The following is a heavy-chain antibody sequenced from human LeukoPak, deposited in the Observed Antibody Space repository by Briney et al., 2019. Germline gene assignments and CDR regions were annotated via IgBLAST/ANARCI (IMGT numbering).Heavy chain of an antibody. J-gene: IGHJ4*02. Sequence: KASETLSLTCAVSGGSISRSSYYWGWIRQPPGKGLEWIGNIYYSGNTYYNPSLKSRVTFSVDTSKNQFSLKLSSVTAADTAVYYCARGVSVYYDSSGYYYFDYWGQGTLVTVSS. CDR1: GGSISRSSYY. CDR2: IYYSGNT. D-gene: IGHD3-22*01. CDR3: ARGVSVYYDSSGYYYFDY. V-gene: IGHV4-39*01.